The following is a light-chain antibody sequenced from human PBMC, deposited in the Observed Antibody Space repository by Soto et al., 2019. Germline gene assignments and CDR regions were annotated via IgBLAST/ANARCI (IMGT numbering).Light chain of an antibody. CDR1: RDIGTW. CDR2: RAS. CDR3: HRHETYPLA. J-gene: IGKJ4*01. V-gene: IGKV1-5*03. Sequence: TQMTQSPSTLSASVGDSVSITCRARRDIGTWLAWFQQKPGRAPNLLIYRASTLARGVPSRFSVSGSGTEFTLTISSLQPDDFAPYYCHRHETYPLAFGGGTKVDI.